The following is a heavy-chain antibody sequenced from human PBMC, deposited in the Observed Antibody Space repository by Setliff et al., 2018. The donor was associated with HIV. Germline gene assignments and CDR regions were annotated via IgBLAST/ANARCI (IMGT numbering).Heavy chain of an antibody. CDR3: ARGQGCGGGCHYAFEM. D-gene: IGHD2-21*02. V-gene: IGHV4-30-4*08. Sequence: SETLSLTCTVSGASIRSGDYYWSWIRQPPGKDLEWIGYIYYSGSTYYNPSLKSRITISVDTSKNQFSLNLDSVTAADTAVYYCARGQGCGGGCHYAFEMWGQGTMVTVSS. CDR1: GASIRSGDYY. J-gene: IGHJ3*02. CDR2: IYYSGST.